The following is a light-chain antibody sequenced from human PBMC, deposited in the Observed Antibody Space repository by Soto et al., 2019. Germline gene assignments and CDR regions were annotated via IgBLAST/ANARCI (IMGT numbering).Light chain of an antibody. J-gene: IGKJ1*01. V-gene: IGKV3-20*01. CDR1: QSVSSNF. Sequence: EIVLMQSPGTLSLSPGERATLSCRASQSVSSNFLAWYQQKPGQAPRLLIYVASNRATDITDRFSGSGSGTDFTLTISRLEPEEFAVYFCQQYGNSPRTFGQGTKVEIK. CDR2: VAS. CDR3: QQYGNSPRT.